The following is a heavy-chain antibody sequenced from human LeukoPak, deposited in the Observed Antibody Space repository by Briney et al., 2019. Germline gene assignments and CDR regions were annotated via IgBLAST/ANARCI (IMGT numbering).Heavy chain of an antibody. CDR2: ISAYNGNT. V-gene: IGHV1-18*01. CDR1: GYTFTSYG. Sequence: ASVKVSCKASGYTFTSYGISWVRQAPGQGLEWMGWISAYNGNTNYAQKLQGRVTMTTDTSTSTAYVELRSLRSDDTAVYYCARVQLDFSYDYWGQGTLVTVSS. CDR3: ARVQLDFSYDY. J-gene: IGHJ4*02. D-gene: IGHD2-2*01.